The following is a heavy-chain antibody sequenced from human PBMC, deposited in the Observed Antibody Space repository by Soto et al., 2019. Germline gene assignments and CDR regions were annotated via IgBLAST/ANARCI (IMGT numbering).Heavy chain of an antibody. Sequence: SETLSLTYTVSGGSISSYYWSWIRQPPGKGLEWIGYIYYSGSTNYNPSLKSRVTISVDTSKNQFSLKLSSVTAADTAVFYCARGTTPYYDFWSGYYAPYYYYYMDVWGKGTTVTRLL. J-gene: IGHJ6*03. D-gene: IGHD3-3*01. CDR2: IYYSGST. CDR1: GGSISSYY. V-gene: IGHV4-59*01. CDR3: ARGTTPYYDFWSGYYAPYYYYYMDV.